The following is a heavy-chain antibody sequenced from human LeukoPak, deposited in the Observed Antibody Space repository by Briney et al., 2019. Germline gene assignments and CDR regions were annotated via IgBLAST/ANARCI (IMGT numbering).Heavy chain of an antibody. D-gene: IGHD1-26*01. Sequence: ASVKVSCKVSGYALTELSMHWVRQAPGKGLEWMGGFDPEDGETIYAQKFQGRVTMTEDTSTDTAYMELSSLRSEDTAVYYCATDPRIVGAPDPREYYFDYWGQGTLVTVSS. CDR3: ATDPRIVGAPDPREYYFDY. V-gene: IGHV1-24*01. CDR1: GYALTELS. J-gene: IGHJ4*02. CDR2: FDPEDGET.